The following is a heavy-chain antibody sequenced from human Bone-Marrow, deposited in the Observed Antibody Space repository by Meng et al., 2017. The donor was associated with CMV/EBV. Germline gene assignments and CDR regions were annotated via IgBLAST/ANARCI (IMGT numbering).Heavy chain of an antibody. CDR1: GGSFSGYY. V-gene: IGHV4-34*01. CDR3: ARVLNH. J-gene: IGHJ5*02. Sequence: SETLSLTCAVYGGSFSGYYWSWIRQPPGKGLEWIGEINHSGSTNYNPSLKSRVTISVDTSKNQFSLKLSSVTAADTAVYYCARVLNHWGQGTLVTVSS. CDR2: INHSGST. D-gene: IGHD2/OR15-2a*01.